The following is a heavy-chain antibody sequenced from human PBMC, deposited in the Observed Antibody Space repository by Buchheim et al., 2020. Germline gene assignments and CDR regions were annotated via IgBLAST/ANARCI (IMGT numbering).Heavy chain of an antibody. V-gene: IGHV3-33*01. J-gene: IGHJ4*02. CDR1: GFTFSSYG. Sequence: QVQLVESGGGVVQPGRSLRLSCAASGFTFSSYGMHWVRQAPGKGLVWVAVIWNDGSNTYYADSVKGRFTISRANSKNPLYLKMDSLRAEDTAVYYCAREEKGVGALCYWGQGTL. CDR2: IWNDGSNT. D-gene: IGHD1-26*01. CDR3: AREEKGVGALCY.